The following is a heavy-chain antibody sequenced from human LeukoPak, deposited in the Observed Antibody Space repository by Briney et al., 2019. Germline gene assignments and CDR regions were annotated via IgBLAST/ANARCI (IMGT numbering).Heavy chain of an antibody. CDR2: ISESGVRT. J-gene: IGHJ4*02. Sequence: GGSLRLSCAASGFTFSSYAMSWVRQAPGKGLEWVSAISESGVRTNYADSVKGRFTISRDNSKNTLYLQMNSLRAEDTAVYYCAEAAVPSTYYYDSSGRSPFDYWGQGTLVTVSS. V-gene: IGHV3-23*01. CDR3: AEAAVPSTYYYDSSGRSPFDY. CDR1: GFTFSSYA. D-gene: IGHD3-22*01.